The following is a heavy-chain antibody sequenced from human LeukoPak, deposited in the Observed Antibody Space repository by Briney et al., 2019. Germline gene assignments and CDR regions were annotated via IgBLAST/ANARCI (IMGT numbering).Heavy chain of an antibody. V-gene: IGHV1-3*01. Sequence: ASVKVSCKASGYTFTSYAMHWVRQTPGQRLEWMGWINAGNGNTKYSQKFQGRVTITRDTSASTAYMELSSLRSEDTAVYYCARDRHLTGSYFGFDYWGQGTLVTVSS. J-gene: IGHJ4*02. CDR1: GYTFTSYA. CDR3: ARDRHLTGSYFGFDY. CDR2: INAGNGNT. D-gene: IGHD1-26*01.